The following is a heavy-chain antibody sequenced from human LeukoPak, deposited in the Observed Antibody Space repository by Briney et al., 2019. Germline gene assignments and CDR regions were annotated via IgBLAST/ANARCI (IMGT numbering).Heavy chain of an antibody. D-gene: IGHD5-18*01. Sequence: PGGSLRLSCAASGFTFSSYSMNWVRQAPGKGLEWVSSISSSSSYIYYADSVKGRFTISRDNAKNSLYLQMNSLTAEDTAIYYCAKAPANYVDTAMGTFDYWGQGTLVTVSS. CDR2: ISSSSSYI. CDR3: AKAPANYVDTAMGTFDY. CDR1: GFTFSSYS. V-gene: IGHV3-21*04. J-gene: IGHJ4*02.